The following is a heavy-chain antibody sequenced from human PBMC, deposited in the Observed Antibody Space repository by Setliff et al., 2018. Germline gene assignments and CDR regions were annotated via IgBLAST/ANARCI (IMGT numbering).Heavy chain of an antibody. CDR1: GFTFTSYA. J-gene: IGHJ5*02. V-gene: IGHV3-23*01. D-gene: IGHD3-16*01. CDR3: TGGAGWLITS. Sequence: GGSLRLSCAASGFTFTSYAMRWVRQAPGKGLEWVSSISGSGGSTYYADSVKGRFTISRDNAKNSLYLQMNSLRAEDTAVYYCTGGAGWLITSWGQGTLVTVSS. CDR2: ISGSGGST.